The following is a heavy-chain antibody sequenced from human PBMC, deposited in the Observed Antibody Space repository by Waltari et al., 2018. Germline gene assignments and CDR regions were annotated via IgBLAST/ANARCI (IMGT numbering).Heavy chain of an antibody. CDR2: ISSRSTYI. CDR3: ARDGSY. J-gene: IGHJ4*02. Sequence: EVQLVESGGGLVKPGGSLGLAWAASGFTFSNYSMNWVRQAPGKGLEWVSSISSRSTYIDYTDSVKGRFTISRDNAKNSLYLQMNSLRAEDTAVYYCARDGSYWGQGTLVTVSS. CDR1: GFTFSNYS. V-gene: IGHV3-21*01.